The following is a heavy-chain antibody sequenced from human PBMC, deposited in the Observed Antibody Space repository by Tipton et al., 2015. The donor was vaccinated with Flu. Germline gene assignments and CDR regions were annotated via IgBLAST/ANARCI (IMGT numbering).Heavy chain of an antibody. D-gene: IGHD3-16*01. CDR1: GASVSNGAYY. Sequence: GASVSNGAYYWSWIRQPPGKGLEWIGYSHHTGHTNYNPSLKSRVTISVDTSKNQVSLRLTSVTAADTAVYYCARVATGGIFDYWGQGTLVSVSS. CDR2: SHHTGHT. CDR3: ARVATGGIFDY. J-gene: IGHJ4*02. V-gene: IGHV4-61*08.